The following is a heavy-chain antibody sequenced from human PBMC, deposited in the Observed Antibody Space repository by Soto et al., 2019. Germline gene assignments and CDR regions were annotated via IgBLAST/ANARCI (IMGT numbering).Heavy chain of an antibody. CDR3: ARDGRRSWFDP. CDR2: IWYDGSNK. J-gene: IGHJ5*02. V-gene: IGHV3-33*01. CDR1: GFTFSSYG. Sequence: QVQLVESGGGVVQAGRSLRLSCAASGFTFSSYGMHWVRQAPGKGLEWVAVIWYDGSNKYYADSVKGRFTISRDNSKNTLYLQMNSLRAEDTAVYYCARDGRRSWFDPWGQGTLVTVSS.